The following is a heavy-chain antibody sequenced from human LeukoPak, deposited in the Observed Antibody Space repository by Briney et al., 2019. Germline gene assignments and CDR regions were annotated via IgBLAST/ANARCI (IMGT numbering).Heavy chain of an antibody. Sequence: GGSLRLSCAASGITVTANYVNWVRQAPGKGLQWISVIYTTGSTYHAYGSTRYADSVKGRFTLSRDNSQNTFHLHMTALRAEDTAVYYCAMSFSYDGSDYHRPVGTWGRGTLVTVSS. V-gene: IGHV3-53*01. CDR2: IYTTGSTYHAYGST. D-gene: IGHD3-22*01. J-gene: IGHJ5*02. CDR3: AMSFSYDGSDYHRPVGT. CDR1: GITVTANY.